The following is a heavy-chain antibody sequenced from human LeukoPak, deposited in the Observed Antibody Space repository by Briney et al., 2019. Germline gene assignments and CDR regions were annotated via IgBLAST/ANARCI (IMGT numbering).Heavy chain of an antibody. CDR3: ARGRVEFWPDY. CDR2: IYSGGST. V-gene: IGHV3-66*01. CDR1: GFTVSSNY. D-gene: IGHD3-3*01. J-gene: IGHJ4*02. Sequence: GGSLRLSCAASGFTVSSNYMSWARQAPGKGLEWVSVIYSGGSTYYADSVKGRFTISRDNSKNTLYLQMNSLRAEDTAVYYCARGRVEFWPDYWGQGTLVTVSS.